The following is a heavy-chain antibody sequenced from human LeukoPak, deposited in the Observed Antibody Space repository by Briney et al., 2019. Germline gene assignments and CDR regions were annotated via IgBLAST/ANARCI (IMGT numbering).Heavy chain of an antibody. CDR2: IYYSGST. CDR1: GGSISSYY. V-gene: IGHV4-59*01. CDR3: ARVMVVTAIPPLYWCFDL. Sequence: SETLSLTCTVSGGSISSYYWSWIRQPPGKGLEWIGYIYYSGSTNYNPSLKSRVTISVDTSKNQFSLKLSSVTAADTAVYYCARVMVVTAIPPLYWCFDLWGRGTLVTVSS. D-gene: IGHD2-21*02. J-gene: IGHJ2*01.